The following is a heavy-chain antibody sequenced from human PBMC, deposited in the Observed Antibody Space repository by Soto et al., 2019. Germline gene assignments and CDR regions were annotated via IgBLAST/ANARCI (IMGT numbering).Heavy chain of an antibody. CDR1: GFTFSDYA. V-gene: IGHV3-30-3*01. D-gene: IGHD3-9*01. J-gene: IGHJ4*02. CDR2: ISFNGINT. Sequence: QVQLAESGGGVVQPGRSLRLSCAGSGFTFSDYAMHWVRQAPGRGPEWLALISFNGINTYYADSVKGRFTISRDNSKNTLFLQMNTLRAEDTAVYYCARDVSGFEYFDFWGQGTLVTVSS. CDR3: ARDVSGFEYFDF.